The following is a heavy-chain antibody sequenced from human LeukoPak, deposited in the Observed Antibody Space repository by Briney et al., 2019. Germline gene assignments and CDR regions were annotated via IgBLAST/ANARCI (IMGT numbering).Heavy chain of an antibody. Sequence: SETLSLTCAVYGGSFSGYYWSWIRQPPGKGLEWIGEINHSGSTNYNPSLKSRVTISVDTSKNQFSLKLSSVTAADTAVYYCARGTTYYYGSGRTSFFDYWGQGTLVTVSS. D-gene: IGHD3-10*01. V-gene: IGHV4-34*01. CDR1: GGSFSGYY. CDR2: INHSGST. CDR3: ARGTTYYYGSGRTSFFDY. J-gene: IGHJ4*02.